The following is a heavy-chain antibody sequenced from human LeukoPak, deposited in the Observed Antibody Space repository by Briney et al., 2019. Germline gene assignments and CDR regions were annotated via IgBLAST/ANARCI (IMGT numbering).Heavy chain of an antibody. Sequence: PGGSLRLSCAASGFTFADTGMGCVRQAPRKGLEWVSGINWNGGSTGYADSAKGRFTISRDNAKNSLYLQMNSLRAGDTALYYCAIERTYYYDSNPDDFDYWGQGTLVTVSS. J-gene: IGHJ4*02. CDR2: INWNGGST. D-gene: IGHD3-22*01. V-gene: IGHV3-20*04. CDR1: GFTFADTG. CDR3: AIERTYYYDSNPDDFDY.